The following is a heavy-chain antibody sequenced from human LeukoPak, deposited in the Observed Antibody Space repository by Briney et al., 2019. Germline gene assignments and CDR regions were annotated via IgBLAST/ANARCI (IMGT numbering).Heavy chain of an antibody. V-gene: IGHV3-23*01. D-gene: IGHD3-3*02. Sequence: GGSLRLSCAASGFTFSSYAMSWVRQAPGKGLEWVSAISGSGGSTYYADSVKGRFTISRDNSKNTLYLQMSSLRAEDTALYYCAKLIICRVAGGHIDFWGQGTPVTVSS. CDR1: GFTFSSYA. J-gene: IGHJ4*02. CDR2: ISGSGGST. CDR3: AKLIICRVAGGHIDF.